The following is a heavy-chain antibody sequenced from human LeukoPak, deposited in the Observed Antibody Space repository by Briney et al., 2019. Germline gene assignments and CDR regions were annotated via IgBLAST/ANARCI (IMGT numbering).Heavy chain of an antibody. V-gene: IGHV3-30*03. CDR2: ISYDGSNK. CDR1: GFTFSSYG. D-gene: IGHD6-19*01. Sequence: GRSLRLSCAASGFTFSSYGMHWVRQAPGKGLEWVAVISYDGSNKYYADSVKGRFTISRDNSKNTLYLQMNSLRAEDTAVYYCASIPGYSSGSHNNWGQGTLVTVSS. CDR3: ASIPGYSSGSHNN. J-gene: IGHJ4*02.